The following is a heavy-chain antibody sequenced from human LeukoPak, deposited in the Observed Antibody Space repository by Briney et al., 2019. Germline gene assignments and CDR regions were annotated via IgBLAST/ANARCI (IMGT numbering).Heavy chain of an antibody. Sequence: PGGSLRLSCAASGFTFSNFDIHWVRQPTGKGLEWVSAIGTLGDTYYSDSVKDRFTISRDNSKNTLYLQMNSLRAEDTAVYYCAKVPAELWFGDNYFDYWGQGTLVTVSS. J-gene: IGHJ4*02. D-gene: IGHD3-10*01. CDR2: IGTLGDT. V-gene: IGHV3-13*01. CDR1: GFTFSNFD. CDR3: AKVPAELWFGDNYFDY.